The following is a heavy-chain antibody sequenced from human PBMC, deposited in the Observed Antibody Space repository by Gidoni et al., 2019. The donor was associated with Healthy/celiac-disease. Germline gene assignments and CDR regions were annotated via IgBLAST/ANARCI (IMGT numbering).Heavy chain of an antibody. CDR1: GGSFSGYY. D-gene: IGHD3-16*01. CDR3: ARGPGGKILDY. CDR2: INHSGST. Sequence: VQLQQWGAGLLKPSETLSLTCAVYGGSFSGYYWSWIRQPPGKGLEWIGEINHSGSTNYNPDHKSRVTISENTSKNQFSMKLSSGTAADTAVYYCARGPGGKILDYWGQGTLVTVSS. V-gene: IGHV4-34*01. J-gene: IGHJ4*02.